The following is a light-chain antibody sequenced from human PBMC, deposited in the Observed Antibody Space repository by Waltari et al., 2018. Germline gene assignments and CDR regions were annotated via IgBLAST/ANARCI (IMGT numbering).Light chain of an antibody. V-gene: IGKV2-28*01. CDR3: MQAAQTPLT. J-gene: IGKJ1*01. CDR2: LGS. CDR1: QSLLNSNGNNY. Sequence: DIVMTQSPLSLPVTPGEPDSISCRSSQSLLNSNGNNYLDWYLQRPGQSPQLLIYLGSNRASGVPDRFSGSGSGTDFTLKISRVEAEDVGVYYCMQAAQTPLTFGQGTKVEIK.